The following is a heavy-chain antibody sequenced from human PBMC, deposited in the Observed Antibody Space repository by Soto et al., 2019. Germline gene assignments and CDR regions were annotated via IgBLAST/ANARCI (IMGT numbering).Heavy chain of an antibody. Sequence: SATLSLTCTVSGGSLSSSSYYWGWIRQPPGKGLEWIGSIYYSGTTYYNPSLKSRVTISVETSKNQFSMKLSSVTAADTAVYYCARHRGYYDILTGYYTELNFDYWGQGTLVT. CDR1: GGSLSSSSYY. V-gene: IGHV4-39*01. CDR2: IYYSGTT. J-gene: IGHJ4*02. D-gene: IGHD3-9*01. CDR3: ARHRGYYDILTGYYTELNFDY.